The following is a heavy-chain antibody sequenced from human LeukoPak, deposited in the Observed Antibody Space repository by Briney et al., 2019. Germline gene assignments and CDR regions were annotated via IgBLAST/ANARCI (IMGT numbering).Heavy chain of an antibody. J-gene: IGHJ4*02. V-gene: IGHV3-23*01. D-gene: IGHD3-22*01. CDR2: ISGSGGST. CDR3: AKDLESSGYYSRYFDY. CDR1: GFTFSSYG. Sequence: GGSLRLSCAASGFTFSSYGMSWVRQAPGKGLEWVSAISGSGGSTYYADSVKGRFTISSDNSKNTLYLQMNSLRAEDTAVYYCAKDLESSGYYSRYFDYWGQGTLVTVSS.